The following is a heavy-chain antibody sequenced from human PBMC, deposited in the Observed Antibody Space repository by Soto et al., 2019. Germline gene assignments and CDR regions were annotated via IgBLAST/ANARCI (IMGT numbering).Heavy chain of an antibody. J-gene: IGHJ4*02. CDR1: GFTFSSYA. CDR2: ISGSGGST. Sequence: GSLRLSCAASGFTFSSYAMSWVRQAPGKGLEWVSAISGSGGSTYYADSVKGRFTISRDNSKNTLYLQMNSLRAEDTAVYYCAKDKWLRSGFDYWGQGTLVTVSS. CDR3: AKDKWLRSGFDY. V-gene: IGHV3-23*01. D-gene: IGHD5-12*01.